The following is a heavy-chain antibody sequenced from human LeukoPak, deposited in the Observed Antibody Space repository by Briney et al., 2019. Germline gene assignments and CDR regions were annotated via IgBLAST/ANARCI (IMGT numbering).Heavy chain of an antibody. CDR2: IWYDGSNK. V-gene: IGHV3-33*06. Sequence: GGSLRLSCAASGFTFSSYGMHWVRQAPGKGLEWVAVIWYDGSNKYYADSVKGRFTISRDDSKNTLYLQMNSLRAEDTAVYYCAKDPRIRAVADHYFDYWGQGTLVTVSS. J-gene: IGHJ4*02. CDR3: AKDPRIRAVADHYFDY. CDR1: GFTFSSYG. D-gene: IGHD6-19*01.